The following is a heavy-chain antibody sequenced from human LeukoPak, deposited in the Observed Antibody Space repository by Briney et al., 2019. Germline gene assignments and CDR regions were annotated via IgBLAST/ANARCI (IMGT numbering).Heavy chain of an antibody. V-gene: IGHV4-4*02. CDR3: SARGYSSSWPFNYYYYYYMDV. Sequence: PSETLSLTCAVSGGSISSSNWWSWVPQPPGKGLEWIGEIYHSGSTNYKPSLGGRVTISADKSKDQFSLKLSSVTAADTAVYYCSARGYSSSWPFNYYYYYYMDVWGKGTTVTVSS. CDR1: GGSISSSNW. D-gene: IGHD6-13*01. J-gene: IGHJ6*03. CDR2: IYHSGST.